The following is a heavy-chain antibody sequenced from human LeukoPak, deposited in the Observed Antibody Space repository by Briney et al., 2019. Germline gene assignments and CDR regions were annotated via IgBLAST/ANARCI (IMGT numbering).Heavy chain of an antibody. Sequence: HGESLKISCKGSGYSFTTYWIGWVRQVPGKGLEWMGIIYPGDSDTRYSPSFQGQVTISADKSISTAYLQWSSLKASDTAVYYCARTRREVRWFDPWGQGTLVTVSS. CDR2: IYPGDSDT. V-gene: IGHV5-51*01. CDR1: GYSFTTYW. CDR3: ARTRREVRWFDP. J-gene: IGHJ5*02.